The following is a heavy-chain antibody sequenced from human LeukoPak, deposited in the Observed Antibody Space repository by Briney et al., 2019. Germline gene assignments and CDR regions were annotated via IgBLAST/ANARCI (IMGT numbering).Heavy chain of an antibody. CDR3: ARVYCSSTSCYINYFDY. CDR2: IIPIFGTA. Sequence: SVKVSSKASGGTFSSYAISWVRQAPGQGLEWMGGIIPIFGTANYAHKFQGRVTITADESTSTAYMELSSLRPEDTAVYYCARVYCSSTSCYINYFDYWGQGTLVTVSS. J-gene: IGHJ4*02. V-gene: IGHV1-69*13. CDR1: GGTFSSYA. D-gene: IGHD2-2*02.